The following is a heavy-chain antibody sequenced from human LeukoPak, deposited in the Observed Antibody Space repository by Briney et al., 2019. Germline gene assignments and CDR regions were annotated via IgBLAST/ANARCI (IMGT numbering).Heavy chain of an antibody. CDR3: ARDPYSGGYGGPFDY. CDR2: IYYSGST. Sequence: NPSETLSLTCTVSGGSISSSSYYWGWIRQPPGKGLEWIGSIYYSGSTYYNPSLKSRVTISVDTSKNQFSLKLNSVTAADTAVYYCARDPYSGGYGGPFDYWGRGTLVTVSS. J-gene: IGHJ4*02. D-gene: IGHD1-26*01. CDR1: GGSISSSSYY. V-gene: IGHV4-39*01.